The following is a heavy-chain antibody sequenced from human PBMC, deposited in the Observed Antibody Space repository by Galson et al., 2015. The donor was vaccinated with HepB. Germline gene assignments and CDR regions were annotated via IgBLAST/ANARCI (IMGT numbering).Heavy chain of an antibody. CDR2: ISAYNGNT. V-gene: IGHV1-18*01. CDR3: ARCPSPTRYFDWLSSLGYYYMDV. CDR1: GYTFTSYG. D-gene: IGHD3-9*01. J-gene: IGHJ6*03. Sequence: SVKVSCKASGYTFTSYGISWVRQAPGQGLEWMGWISAYNGNTNYAQKLQGRVTMTTDTSTSTAYMELRSLRSDDTAVYYCARCPSPTRYFDWLSSLGYYYMDVWGKGTTVTVSS.